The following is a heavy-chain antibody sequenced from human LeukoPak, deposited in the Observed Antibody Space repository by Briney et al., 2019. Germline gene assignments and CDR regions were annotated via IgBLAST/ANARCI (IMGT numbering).Heavy chain of an antibody. CDR2: IYSGGSS. CDR3: AKGVLNRYYYDSSGYYPLRY. Sequence: PGGSLRLSCAASGFTVSSNYMSWVRQAPGKGLEWVSVIYSGGSSYYADSVKGRFTISRDNSKNTLYLQMNSLRAEDTAVYYCAKGVLNRYYYDSSGYYPLRYWGQGTLVTVSS. J-gene: IGHJ4*02. V-gene: IGHV3-53*01. D-gene: IGHD3-22*01. CDR1: GFTVSSNY.